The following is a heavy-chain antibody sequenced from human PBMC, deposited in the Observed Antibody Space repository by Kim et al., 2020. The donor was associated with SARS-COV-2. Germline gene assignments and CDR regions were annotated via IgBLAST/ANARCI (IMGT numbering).Heavy chain of an antibody. CDR3: AKSPFLGYCRGTSCDGIAH. CDR2: IWYDGRNT. J-gene: IGHJ4*02. CDR1: GFTFSRFG. V-gene: IGHV3-33*06. D-gene: IGHD2-15*01. Sequence: GGSLRLSCAASGFTFSRFGMHWVRQAPGKGLEWVAIIWYDGRNTYYADSVKGRFTTSRDTANNTLYLQMDNLRAEDTAVYYCAKSPFLGYCRGTSCDGIAHWGQGTLVTVSS.